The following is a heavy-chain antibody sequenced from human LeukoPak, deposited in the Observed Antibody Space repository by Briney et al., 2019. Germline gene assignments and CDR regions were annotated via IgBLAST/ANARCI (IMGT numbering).Heavy chain of an antibody. Sequence: GASVKVSCKASGYTFTSYGISWVRQAPGQGLEWMGWISAYNGNTNYAQKLQGRVTMTTDTSTSTAYMELRGLRSDDTAVYYCARADSGNPRGNAFDIWGQGTMVTVSS. CDR2: ISAYNGNT. CDR3: ARADSGNPRGNAFDI. CDR1: GYTFTSYG. D-gene: IGHD5-12*01. V-gene: IGHV1-18*01. J-gene: IGHJ3*02.